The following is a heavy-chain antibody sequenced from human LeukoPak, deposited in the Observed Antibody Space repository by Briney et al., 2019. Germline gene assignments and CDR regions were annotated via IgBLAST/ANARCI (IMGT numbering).Heavy chain of an antibody. CDR3: AKAGPGYSYGQGFY. Sequence: GGSLRLSCAASGFTFSSYGMHWVRQAPGKGLEWVAVISYDGSNKDYADSVKGRFTISRDNSKNTLYLQMNSLRADDTAVYYCAKAGPGYSYGQGFYWGQGTLVTVSS. D-gene: IGHD5-18*01. J-gene: IGHJ4*02. V-gene: IGHV3-30*18. CDR2: ISYDGSNK. CDR1: GFTFSSYG.